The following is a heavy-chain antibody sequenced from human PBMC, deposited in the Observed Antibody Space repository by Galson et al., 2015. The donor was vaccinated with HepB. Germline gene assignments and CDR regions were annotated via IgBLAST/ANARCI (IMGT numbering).Heavy chain of an antibody. CDR1: GFTFSSYA. J-gene: IGHJ6*02. CDR2: ISYDGSNK. V-gene: IGHV3-30-3*01. D-gene: IGHD3-16*01. CDR3: ARDRGDYYGMDV. Sequence: SLRLSCAASGFTFSSYAMHWVRQAPGKGLEWVAVISYDGSNKYYADSVKGRFTISRDNSKNTLYLQMNSLRAEDTAVYYCARDRGDYYGMDVWGQGTTVTVSS.